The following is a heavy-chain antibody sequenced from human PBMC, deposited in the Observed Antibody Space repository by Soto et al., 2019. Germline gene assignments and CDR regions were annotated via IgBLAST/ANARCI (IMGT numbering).Heavy chain of an antibody. CDR3: ARNIMITFGGPLDV. V-gene: IGHV1-69*13. D-gene: IGHD3-16*01. Sequence: SVKVSCKASGGTFSSYAISWVRQAPGQGLEWMGGIIPIFGTANYAQKFQGRVTITADESTSTAYMELSSLRSEDTAVYYCARNIMITFGGPLDVWGQGTTVTVSS. CDR2: IIPIFGTA. CDR1: GGTFSSYA. J-gene: IGHJ6*02.